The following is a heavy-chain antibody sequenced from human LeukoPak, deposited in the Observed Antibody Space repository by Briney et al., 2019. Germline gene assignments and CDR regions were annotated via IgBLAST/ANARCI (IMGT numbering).Heavy chain of an antibody. V-gene: IGHV4-59*01. Sequence: SETLSLTCTVSGGSISSYYWSWIRQPPGKGLEWIGYIYYSGSTNYNPSLKSRVTISVDTSKNQFSLRLTSVTAADTAIYYCAAMTTVTMYSYFFDSWGQGTLLTVSS. CDR3: AAMTTVTMYSYFFDS. CDR1: GGSISSYY. CDR2: IYYSGST. J-gene: IGHJ4*02. D-gene: IGHD4-17*01.